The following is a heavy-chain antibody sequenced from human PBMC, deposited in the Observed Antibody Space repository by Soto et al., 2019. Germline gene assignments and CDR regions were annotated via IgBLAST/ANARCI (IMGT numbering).Heavy chain of an antibody. J-gene: IGHJ4*02. V-gene: IGHV4-31*03. Sequence: SETLSLTCTVSGGSISSGGYYWSWIRQHPGKGLEWIGYIYYSGSTYYSPSLKSRVTISVDTSKNQFSLKLSSVTAADTAVYYCARVVPASSSWYGTDFDYWGQGTLVTVSS. CDR2: IYYSGST. CDR1: GGSISSGGYY. D-gene: IGHD6-13*01. CDR3: ARVVPASSSWYGTDFDY.